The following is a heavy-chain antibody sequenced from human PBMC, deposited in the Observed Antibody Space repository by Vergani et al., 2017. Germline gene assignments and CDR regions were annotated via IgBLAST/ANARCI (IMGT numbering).Heavy chain of an antibody. Sequence: QVQLVESGGGVVQPGGSLRLSCAAFGFTFSSYGMHWVRQAPGKGLEWVALIRYDGSNKYYTDTVKGRFTISRDKSKNTRYLQMSSLRAESTAVYSCAKDPDYGSGSYRPYDYWGQGTLVTVSS. CDR2: IRYDGSNK. CDR3: AKDPDYGSGSYRPYDY. J-gene: IGHJ4*02. D-gene: IGHD3-10*01. CDR1: GFTFSSYG. V-gene: IGHV3-30*02.